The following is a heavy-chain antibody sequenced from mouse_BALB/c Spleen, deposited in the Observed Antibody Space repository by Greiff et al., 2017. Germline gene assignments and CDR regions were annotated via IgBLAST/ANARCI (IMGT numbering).Heavy chain of an antibody. V-gene: IGHV5-4*02. J-gene: IGHJ2*01. CDR3: ARDRGAFDY. Sequence: EVQVVESGGGLVKPGGSLKLSCAASGFTFSDYYMYWVRQTPEKRLEWVATISDGGSYTYYPDSVKGRFTISRDNAKNNLYLQMSSLKSEDTAMYYCARDRGAFDYWGQGTTLTVSS. CDR1: GFTFSDYY. CDR2: ISDGGSYT. D-gene: IGHD3-1*01.